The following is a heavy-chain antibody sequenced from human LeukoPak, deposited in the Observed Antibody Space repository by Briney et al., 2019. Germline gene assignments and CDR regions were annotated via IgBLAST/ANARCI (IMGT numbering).Heavy chain of an antibody. J-gene: IGHJ4*02. CDR2: ISSSSSTI. CDR3: ARDLDRQWLVPFDY. D-gene: IGHD6-19*01. CDR1: GFTFSSYS. Sequence: PGGSLRLSCAASGFTFSSYSMSWVRQAPGKGLEWVSYISSSSSTIYYADSVKGRFTISRDNAKNSLYLQMNSLRDEDTAVYYCARDLDRQWLVPFDYWGQGTLVTVSS. V-gene: IGHV3-48*02.